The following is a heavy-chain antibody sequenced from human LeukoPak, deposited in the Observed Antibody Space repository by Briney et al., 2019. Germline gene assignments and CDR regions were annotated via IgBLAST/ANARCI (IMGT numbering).Heavy chain of an antibody. CDR2: IIPIFGTA. CDR1: GGTFSSYA. Sequence: SVKVSCKASGGTFSSYAISWVRQAPGQGLEWMGGIIPIFGTANYAQKFQGRVTITADESTSTAYMELSSLRSEDTAVYYCARQEVVARDAFDIWGQGTMVTVSS. V-gene: IGHV1-69*13. D-gene: IGHD5-12*01. J-gene: IGHJ3*02. CDR3: ARQEVVARDAFDI.